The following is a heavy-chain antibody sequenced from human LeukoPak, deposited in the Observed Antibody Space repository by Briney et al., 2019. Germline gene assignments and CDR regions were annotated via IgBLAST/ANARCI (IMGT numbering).Heavy chain of an antibody. CDR3: ARRNKFSSGWFVIDY. V-gene: IGHV4-59*01. D-gene: IGHD6-19*01. Sequence: PSETLPLTCTVSGGSISSYYWSWIRQPPGKGLEWIGYIYYSGSTNYNPSLKSRVTISVDTSKNQFSLKLSSVTAADTAVYYCARRNKFSSGWFVIDYWGQGTLVTVSS. CDR2: IYYSGST. J-gene: IGHJ4*02. CDR1: GGSISSYY.